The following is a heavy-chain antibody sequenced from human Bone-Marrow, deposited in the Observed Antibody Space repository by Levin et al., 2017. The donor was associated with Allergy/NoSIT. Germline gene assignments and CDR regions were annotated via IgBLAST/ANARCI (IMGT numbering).Heavy chain of an antibody. CDR3: ASFWRGDIVATSYYFDY. CDR1: GGTFSSYA. J-gene: IGHJ4*02. Sequence: SVKVSCKASGGTFSSYAISWVRQAPGQGLEWMGGIIPIFGTANYAQKFQGRVTITADESTSTAYMELSSLRSEDTAVYYCASFWRGDIVATSYYFDYWGQGTLVTVSS. V-gene: IGHV1-69*13. D-gene: IGHD5-12*01. CDR2: IIPIFGTA.